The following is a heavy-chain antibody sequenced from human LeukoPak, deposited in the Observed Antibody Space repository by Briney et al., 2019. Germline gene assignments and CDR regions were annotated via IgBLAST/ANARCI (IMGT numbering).Heavy chain of an antibody. CDR2: MFYSGST. Sequence: SETLSLTCTVSGGSISSTTYSWGWIRQPPGKGLEWIGSMFYSGSTYDNQSLKSRVTISVDTSKNQFSLKLSSVTAADTAVYYCARVRWLQLGYFDYWGQGTLVTVSS. CDR3: ARVRWLQLGYFDY. V-gene: IGHV4-39*07. J-gene: IGHJ4*02. CDR1: GGSISSTTYS. D-gene: IGHD5-24*01.